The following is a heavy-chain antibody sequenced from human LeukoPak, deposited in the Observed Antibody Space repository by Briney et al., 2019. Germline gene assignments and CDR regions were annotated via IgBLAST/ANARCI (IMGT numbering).Heavy chain of an antibody. CDR1: GYTFTSYG. J-gene: IGHJ4*02. D-gene: IGHD3-10*01. V-gene: IGHV1-18*01. Sequence: GAPVEVSCKASGYTFTSYGISWVRQAPGQGLEWMGWISAYNGNTNYAQKLQGRVTMTTDTSTSTAYMELRSLRSDDTAVYYCARLNSGSYQNYFDYWGQGTLVTVSS. CDR3: ARLNSGSYQNYFDY. CDR2: ISAYNGNT.